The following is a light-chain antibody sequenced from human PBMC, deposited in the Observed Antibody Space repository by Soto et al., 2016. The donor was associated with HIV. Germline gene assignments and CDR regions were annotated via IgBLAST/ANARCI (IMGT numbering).Light chain of an antibody. CDR2: AAS. CDR1: QGISSY. Sequence: DIQLTQSPSFLSASVGDRVTITCRASQGISSYLAWYQQKPGKAPKLLIYAASTLQSGVPSRFSGSGSGTEFTLTMSSLQPEDLGSYYCQQLNSYPYTFGQGTKLEIK. CDR3: QQLNSYPYT. V-gene: IGKV1-9*01. J-gene: IGKJ2*01.